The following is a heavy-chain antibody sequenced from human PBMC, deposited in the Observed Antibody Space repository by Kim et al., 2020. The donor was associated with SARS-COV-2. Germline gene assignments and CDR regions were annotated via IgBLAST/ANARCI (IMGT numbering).Heavy chain of an antibody. CDR1: EFTFSTYS. D-gene: IGHD2-21*02. CDR2: ISSSSSYI. J-gene: IGHJ4*02. V-gene: IGHV3-21*01. Sequence: GGSLRLSCAASEFTFSTYSMNWVRQAPGKGLEWVASISSSSSYIYYADSVKGRFTISRDNAKHSLYLQMNSLRAEDTAVYYCAAGGDLGGYWGQGTLVTVSS. CDR3: AAGGDLGGY.